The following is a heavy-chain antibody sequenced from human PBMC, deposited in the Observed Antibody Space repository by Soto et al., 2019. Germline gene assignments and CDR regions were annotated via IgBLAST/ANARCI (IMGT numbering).Heavy chain of an antibody. D-gene: IGHD6-19*01. V-gene: IGHV4-30-2*01. CDR1: GGSISSGGYS. Sequence: PSETLSLTCAVSGGSISSGGYSWSWIRQPPGKGLEWIGYIYHSGSTYYNPSLKSRVTISVDRSKNQFSLKLSSVTAADTAVYYCARGLITGSHHSGGWYYFDSWGQGTQVTVSS. J-gene: IGHJ4*02. CDR3: ARGLITGSHHSGGWYYFDS. CDR2: IYHSGST.